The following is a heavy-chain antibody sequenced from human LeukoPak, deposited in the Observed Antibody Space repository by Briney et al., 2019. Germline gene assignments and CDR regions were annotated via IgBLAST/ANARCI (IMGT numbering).Heavy chain of an antibody. CDR1: GFTFSSYS. CDR3: ARDRMDYYDSSGYYGAFDI. CDR2: ISSSSSYI. V-gene: IGHV3-21*01. J-gene: IGHJ3*02. Sequence: PGGSLRLSCAASGFTFSSYSMNWVRQAPGKGLEWVSSISSSSSYIYYADSVRGRFTISRDNAKNSLYLQMNSLRAEDTAVYYCARDRMDYYDSSGYYGAFDIWGQGTMVTVSS. D-gene: IGHD3-22*01.